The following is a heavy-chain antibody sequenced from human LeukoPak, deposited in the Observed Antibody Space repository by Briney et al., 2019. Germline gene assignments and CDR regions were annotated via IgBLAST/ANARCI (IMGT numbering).Heavy chain of an antibody. CDR1: GFNFRGSG. J-gene: IGHJ4*02. Sequence: GGSLRLSCAASGFNFRGSGIHWVRQAPGKGLEWVTFIQYDASQIYYADSVKGRFTISRDDSKNTAYLQMNSLKTEDTAVYYCTRGFDYWGQGTLVTVSS. CDR3: TRGFDY. CDR2: IQYDASQI. V-gene: IGHV3-30*12.